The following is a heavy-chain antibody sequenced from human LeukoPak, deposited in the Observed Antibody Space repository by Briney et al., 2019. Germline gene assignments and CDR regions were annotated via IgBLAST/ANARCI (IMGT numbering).Heavy chain of an antibody. J-gene: IGHJ6*03. V-gene: IGHV4-39*07. Sequence: PSETLSLTCTVPGGSISSSSYYWGWIRQPPGKGLEWIGSIYYSGGTYYNPSLKSRVTISVDTSKNQFSLKLSSVTAADTAVYYCARTVPSAGYYYMDVWGKGTTVTVSS. CDR3: ARTVPSAGYYYMDV. D-gene: IGHD2-21*02. CDR2: IYYSGGT. CDR1: GGSISSSSYY.